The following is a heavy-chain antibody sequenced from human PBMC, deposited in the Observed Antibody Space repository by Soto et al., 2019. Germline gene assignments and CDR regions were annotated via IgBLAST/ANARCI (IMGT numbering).Heavy chain of an antibody. D-gene: IGHD5-12*01. J-gene: IGHJ4*02. Sequence: EVQLLESGGGLVQPGGSLRLSCAASGFTFSSYAMSWVRQAPGKGLEWVSAISGSAGRTYYADSVKGRFTISRDNSKNTLYLQTYSLRAVDTAVYYCAKGTRVPTDTPLDYWGQGTLVTVSS. V-gene: IGHV3-23*01. CDR1: GFTFSSYA. CDR2: ISGSAGRT. CDR3: AKGTRVPTDTPLDY.